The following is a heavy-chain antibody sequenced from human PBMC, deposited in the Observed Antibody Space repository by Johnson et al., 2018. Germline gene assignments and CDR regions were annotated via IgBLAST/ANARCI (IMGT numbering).Heavy chain of an antibody. J-gene: IGHJ3*01. D-gene: IGHD5/OR15-5a*01. Sequence: EVQLLESGGGLVKPGKSLRLSCAGSGFTFSIYGMNWVRQAPGKGLEWVSFISSSSSYIYYADSVRGRFTISRDNAKNSLSLPMNALRVEDTAVYDCARDLKCASPGSFDVWGQGTVVTVSS. CDR2: ISSSSSYI. CDR1: GFTFSIYG. V-gene: IGHV3-21*01. CDR3: ARDLKCASPGSFDV.